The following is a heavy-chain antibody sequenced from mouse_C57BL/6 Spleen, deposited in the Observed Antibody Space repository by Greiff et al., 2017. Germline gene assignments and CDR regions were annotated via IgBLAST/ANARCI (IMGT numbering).Heavy chain of an antibody. CDR1: GFTFTDYY. V-gene: IGHV7-3*01. Sequence: EVKLMESGGGLVQPGGSLSLSCAASGFTFTDYYMSWVRQPPGKALEWLGFIRNKANGYTTEYSASVKGRFTISRDNSQSILYLQMNALRAEDSATYYCARYAAFWDGFDYWGQGTTLTVSS. CDR2: IRNKANGYTT. J-gene: IGHJ2*01. D-gene: IGHD4-1*01. CDR3: ARYAAFWDGFDY.